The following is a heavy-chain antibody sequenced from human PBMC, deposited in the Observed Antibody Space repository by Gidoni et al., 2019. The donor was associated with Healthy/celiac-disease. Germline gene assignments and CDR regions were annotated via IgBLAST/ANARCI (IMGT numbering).Heavy chain of an antibody. D-gene: IGHD3-16*01. Sequence: RQPPGKGLEWIGESNHSGSTNYNPSLKSRVTISVDTSKNQFSLKLSSVTAADTAVYYCARAGMYYDYVWGRLRDRYYFDYWGQGTLVTVSS. J-gene: IGHJ4*02. CDR3: ARAGMYYDYVWGRLRDRYYFDY. V-gene: IGHV4-34*01. CDR2: SNHSGST.